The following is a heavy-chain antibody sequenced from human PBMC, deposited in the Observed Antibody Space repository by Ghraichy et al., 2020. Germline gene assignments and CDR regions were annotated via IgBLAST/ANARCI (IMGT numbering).Heavy chain of an antibody. CDR2: IKQDGSEK. V-gene: IGHV3-7*01. CDR3: ARDIVLMVYAIPDY. CDR1: GFTFSSYW. Sequence: GGSLRLSCAASGFTFSSYWMSWVRQAPGKGLEWVANIKQDGSEKYYVDSVKGRFTISRDNAKNSLYLQMNSLRAEDTAVYYCARDIVLMVYAIPDYWGQGTLVTVSS. J-gene: IGHJ4*02. D-gene: IGHD2-8*01.